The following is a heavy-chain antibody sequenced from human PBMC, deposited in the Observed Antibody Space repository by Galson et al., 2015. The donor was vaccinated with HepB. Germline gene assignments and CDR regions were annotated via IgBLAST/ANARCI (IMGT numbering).Heavy chain of an antibody. CDR3: ARDWSSDYYTSVMYSNLDY. V-gene: IGHV3-20*04. CDR2: INFNGGTT. Sequence: SLRVSCAASGFTFADHGMSWVRQVPGRGMEWVCGINFNGGTTAYAGSVKGRFTISRDNAKNSLYLQMNSLRAEDTAFYYCARDWSSDYYTSVMYSNLDYWGQGTLVTISS. D-gene: IGHD3-10*01. CDR1: GFTFADHG. J-gene: IGHJ4*02.